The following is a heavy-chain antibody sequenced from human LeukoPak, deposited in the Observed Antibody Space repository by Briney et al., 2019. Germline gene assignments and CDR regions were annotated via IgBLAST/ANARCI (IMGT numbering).Heavy chain of an antibody. J-gene: IGHJ4*02. CDR3: ARGQTDLLRNYFDS. CDR2: IYTAGNT. Sequence: QPGGSLRLSCAASGFIVSHKYMAWVRQAPGRGLEWLSIIYTAGNTVSAESVKGRFNISRDDSRNTVHLQMNSLRDDDTAVYYCARGQTDLLRNYFDSWGPGTLVAVSS. CDR1: GFIVSHKY. V-gene: IGHV3-66*01.